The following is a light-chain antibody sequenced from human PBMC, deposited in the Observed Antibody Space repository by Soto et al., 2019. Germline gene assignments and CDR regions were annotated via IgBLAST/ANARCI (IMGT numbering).Light chain of an antibody. CDR2: GAT. CDR1: QSVTSTY. V-gene: IGKV3-20*01. J-gene: IGKJ1*01. CDR3: QQYNNWLWT. Sequence: EIVLTQSPGTLSLSPGERATLSCRASQSVTSTYFAWYQQKPGQALRLLIYGATSRATGIPDRFSGSGSGTDFTLTISSLQSEDFAVYYCQQYNNWLWTFGQGTKVEIK.